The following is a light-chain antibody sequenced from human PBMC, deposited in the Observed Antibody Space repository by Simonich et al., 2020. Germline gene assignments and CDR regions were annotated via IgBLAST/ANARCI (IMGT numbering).Light chain of an antibody. CDR1: SGSIASNH. V-gene: IGLV6-57*03. CDR3: QSYDSSNHVV. CDR2: EDN. J-gene: IGLJ2*01. Sequence: NFMLTQPHSVSESPGKTVTISCTRSSGSIASNHVQWYQQRPGSAPTTVIYEDNQKPPGVPVRFSGSIDSSSNSASLTISGLKTEDEADYYCQSYDSSNHVVFGGGTKLTVL.